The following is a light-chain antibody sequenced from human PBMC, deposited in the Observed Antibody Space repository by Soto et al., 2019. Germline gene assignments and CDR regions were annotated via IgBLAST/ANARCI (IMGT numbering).Light chain of an antibody. CDR1: DSDVGSYKF. V-gene: IGLV2-23*02. CDR3: CSYAGSRTYV. J-gene: IGLJ1*01. CDR2: EVN. Sequence: QSGLTQPASVSESPGQSITVSCTGTDSDVGSYKFVSWYQQHPGKAPKVIIFEVNRRPSGVSDRFSGSRSGNTASLTISGLQAEDEAEYYCCSYAGSRTYVFGTGTKVTVL.